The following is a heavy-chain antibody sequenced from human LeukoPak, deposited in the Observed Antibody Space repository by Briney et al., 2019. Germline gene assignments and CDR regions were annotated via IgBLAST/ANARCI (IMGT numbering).Heavy chain of an antibody. V-gene: IGHV1-18*01. CDR1: GYTFSSYG. CDR2: ISAYNGNT. J-gene: IGHJ3*02. D-gene: IGHD3-10*01. CDR3: ARDPNYGSGSYFGKDGFDI. Sequence: GASVKVSCKASGYTFSSYGLSWVRQAPGQGLEWMGWISAYNGNTNYAQRVQGRVTMTTDTSTSTAYMELRNLRSDDTAVYYCARDPNYGSGSYFGKDGFDIWGQGTMVTVSS.